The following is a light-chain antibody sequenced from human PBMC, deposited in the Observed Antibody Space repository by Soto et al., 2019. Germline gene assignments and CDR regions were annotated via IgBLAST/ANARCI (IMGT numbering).Light chain of an antibody. CDR3: AAWDDSLSGPV. CDR1: SSNIGSNY. CDR2: RNN. Sequence: QSVLTQPPSASGISGQRVTISCSGRSSNIGSNYVYWYQQLPGTAPKLPIYRNNQRHSGVPDRFSVSKSGTSASLAISGLRSEDESDYYCAAWDDSLSGPVFGGGTQLTVL. J-gene: IGLJ2*01. V-gene: IGLV1-47*01.